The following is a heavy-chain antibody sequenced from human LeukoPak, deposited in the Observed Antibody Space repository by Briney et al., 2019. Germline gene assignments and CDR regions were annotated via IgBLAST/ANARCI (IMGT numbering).Heavy chain of an antibody. D-gene: IGHD5-18*01. J-gene: IGHJ4*02. Sequence: GASVKVSCKASGYTFTGYYMHWVRQAPGQGLEWMGWINPNSGGTNYAQKFQGRVTMTRDTSISAAYMELSRLRSDDTAVYYCARALLRPGGYSYGPLWGYGGQETLVTVPS. CDR2: INPNSGGT. V-gene: IGHV1-2*02. CDR1: GYTFTGYY. CDR3: ARALLRPGGYSYGPLWGY.